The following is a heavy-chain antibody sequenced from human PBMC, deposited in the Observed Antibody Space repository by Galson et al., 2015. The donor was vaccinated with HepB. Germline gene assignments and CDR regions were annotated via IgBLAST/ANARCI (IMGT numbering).Heavy chain of an antibody. Sequence: SLRLSCAASGFTFSSYAMSWVRQAPGEGLEWVSAISGSGGSTYYADSVKGRFTISRDNSKNTLYLQMNSLRAEDTAVYYCAREVVVVPRHYYYYYMDVWGKGTTVTVSS. J-gene: IGHJ6*03. CDR3: AREVVVVPRHYYYYYMDV. CDR2: ISGSGGST. D-gene: IGHD2-2*01. V-gene: IGHV3-23*01. CDR1: GFTFSSYA.